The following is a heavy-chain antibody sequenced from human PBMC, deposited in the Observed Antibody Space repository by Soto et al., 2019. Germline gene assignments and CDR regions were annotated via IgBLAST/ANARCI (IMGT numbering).Heavy chain of an antibody. CDR3: VVAVPGPTYSDEYDMDC. CDR2: ISNSGDNI. D-gene: IGHD2-2*01. Sequence: EVQLLESGGGLVQPGGSLRLSCVASGFTFSYYTMSWVRQAPGKGLEWVSGISNSGDNIYYADSVKGRFTISRDNFKNWRYLEMKSRLADDVPVYYCVVAVPGPTYSDEYDMDCWRHGPRVNVSS. CDR1: GFTFSYYT. V-gene: IGHV3-23*01. J-gene: IGHJ6*02.